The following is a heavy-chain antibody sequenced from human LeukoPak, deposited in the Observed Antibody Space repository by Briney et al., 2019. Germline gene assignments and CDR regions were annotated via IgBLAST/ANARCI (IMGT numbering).Heavy chain of an antibody. Sequence: ASVKVSCKVSGHPLRELSIHWVRQAPGKGLEWMGGLDPEQGETISAQKFQDRVTMTEDISTDTSYLHLNTLKSEDTAVYYCAREDPSGLDVFDLWGQGTLLIVS. CDR2: LDPEQGET. V-gene: IGHV1-24*01. D-gene: IGHD5-12*01. CDR3: AREDPSGLDVFDL. CDR1: GHPLRELS. J-gene: IGHJ3*01.